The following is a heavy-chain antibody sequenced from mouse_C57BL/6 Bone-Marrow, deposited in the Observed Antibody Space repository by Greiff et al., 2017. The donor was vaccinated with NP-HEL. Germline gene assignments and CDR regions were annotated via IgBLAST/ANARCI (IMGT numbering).Heavy chain of an antibody. J-gene: IGHJ3*01. CDR1: GYAFSSYW. D-gene: IGHD2-1*01. CDR2: IYPGDGDT. V-gene: IGHV1-80*01. Sequence: VQLQQSGAELVKPGASVKISCKASGYAFSSYWMNWVKQRPGQGLEWIGQIYPGDGDTNYNGKFKGKATLTADKSSSTAYMQLSSLTSEDSAFYFCARDDGNPAWFAYWGQGTLVTVSA. CDR3: ARDDGNPAWFAY.